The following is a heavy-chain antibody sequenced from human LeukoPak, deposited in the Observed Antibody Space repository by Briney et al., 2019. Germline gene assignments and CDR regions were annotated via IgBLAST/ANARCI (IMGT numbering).Heavy chain of an antibody. CDR2: IYYSGST. CDR1: GGSISSGGYY. J-gene: IGHJ3*02. Sequence: PSETLSLTCTVSGGSISSGGYYWSWIRQHPGKGLEWIGYIYYSGSTYYNPSLKSRVTISVDTSKNQFSLKLSSVTAADTAVYYCARDGATKGSFDIWGQGTMVTVSS. V-gene: IGHV4-31*03. D-gene: IGHD2-8*01. CDR3: ARDGATKGSFDI.